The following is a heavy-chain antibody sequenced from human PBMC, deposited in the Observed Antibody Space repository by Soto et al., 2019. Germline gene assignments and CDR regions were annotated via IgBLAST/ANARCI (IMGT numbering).Heavy chain of an antibody. V-gene: IGHV4-59*01. J-gene: IGHJ4*02. Sequence: PSETLSLTCTVSGGSISSYYWSWIRQPPGKGLEWIGYIYYSGSTNYNPSLKSRVTISVDTSKNQFSLKLSSVTAADTAVYYCARVFAATIDYWGQGTLVTVSS. CDR2: IYYSGST. D-gene: IGHD2-15*01. CDR3: ARVFAATIDY. CDR1: GGSISSYY.